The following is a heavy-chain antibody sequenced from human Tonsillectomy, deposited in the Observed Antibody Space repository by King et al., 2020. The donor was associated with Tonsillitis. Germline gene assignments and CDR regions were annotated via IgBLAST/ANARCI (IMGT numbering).Heavy chain of an antibody. CDR2: IYHTGST. D-gene: IGHD3-10*01. J-gene: IGHJ5*02. CDR1: GGSISSYY. V-gene: IGHV4-59*01. Sequence: QLQESGPGLVKPSETLSLTCTVSGGSISSYYWSWIRQPPGKGLEWIGYIYHTGSTNYNPSLKSRVTISVDTSKNQFSLKLSSVTAADTAVYYCARTPGFMIRGVIIPLGWFDPWGQGTLVTVSS. CDR3: ARTPGFMIRGVIIPLGWFDP.